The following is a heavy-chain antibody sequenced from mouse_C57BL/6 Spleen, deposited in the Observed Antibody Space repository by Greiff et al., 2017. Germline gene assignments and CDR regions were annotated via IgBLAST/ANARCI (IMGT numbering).Heavy chain of an antibody. CDR1: GSAFSSSW. V-gene: IGHV1-82*01. Sequence: VKVVESGPELVKPGASVKISCKASGSAFSSSWMNWVKQRPGKGLEWIGRIYPGDGDTNYNGKFKGKATLTADKSSSTAYMQLSSLTSEDSAVYFCARYRYGLDYWGQGTTRTVSS. D-gene: IGHD1-2*01. CDR3: ARYRYGLDY. J-gene: IGHJ2*01. CDR2: IYPGDGDT.